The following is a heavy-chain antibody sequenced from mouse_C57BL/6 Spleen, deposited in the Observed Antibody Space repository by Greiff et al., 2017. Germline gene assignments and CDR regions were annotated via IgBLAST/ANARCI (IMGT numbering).Heavy chain of an antibody. Sequence: VQLQQSGAELVRPGSSVKLSCKASGYTFTSYWMHWVKQRPGQGLEWIGMIHPNSGSTNYNEKFKSKATLTVDKSSSTAYMQLSSLTSEDSAVYYCARGWLLPYAMDYWGQGTSVTVSS. CDR1: GYTFTSYW. CDR2: IHPNSGST. J-gene: IGHJ4*01. V-gene: IGHV1-64*01. CDR3: ARGWLLPYAMDY. D-gene: IGHD2-3*01.